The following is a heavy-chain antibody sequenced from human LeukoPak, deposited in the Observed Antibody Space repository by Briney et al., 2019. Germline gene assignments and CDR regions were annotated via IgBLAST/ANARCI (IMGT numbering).Heavy chain of an antibody. CDR1: GFTFSTYA. CDR2: LSGGGGIT. CDR3: AKVVGPRVFYYGMDV. D-gene: IGHD1-26*01. V-gene: IGHV3-23*01. Sequence: PGGSLRLSCAASGFTFSTYAMTWVRQAPGKGLEWVSGLSGGGGITYYTDSVKGRFTISRDNAENTLFLEMNSLRAEDSAVYYCAKVVGPRVFYYGMDVWGQGTTVTVSS. J-gene: IGHJ6*02.